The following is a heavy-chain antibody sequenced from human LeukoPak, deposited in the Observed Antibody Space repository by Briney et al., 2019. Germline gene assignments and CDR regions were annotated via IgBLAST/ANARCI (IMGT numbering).Heavy chain of an antibody. D-gene: IGHD4-17*01. CDR2: FYTSGNI. CDR3: ARNSRTYGDYDF. J-gene: IGHJ4*02. Sequence: SETLSLTCTISGGSFSGYYCNWIRQPAGKGLEWIGRFYTSGNINYNPSLRSRVTLSVDASKNTCSLKLSSVTAADTAVYYCARNSRTYGDYDFWGQGTLVTVSS. V-gene: IGHV4-4*07. CDR1: GGSFSGYY.